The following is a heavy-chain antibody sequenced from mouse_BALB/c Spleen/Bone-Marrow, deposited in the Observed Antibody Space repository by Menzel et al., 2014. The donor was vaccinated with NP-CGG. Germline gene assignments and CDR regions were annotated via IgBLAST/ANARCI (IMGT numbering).Heavy chain of an antibody. CDR1: GSTFSSYA. Sequence: EVQLQQSGGGLVKPGGSLKLSCAASGSTFSSYAMSWVRQTPEKRLEWVASISSGGSTYYPDSVKGRFTISRDNARNILYLQMSSLRSEDTAMYYCARVEDGYYVRAMDYWGQGTSVTVSS. CDR3: ARVEDGYYVRAMDY. J-gene: IGHJ4*01. V-gene: IGHV5-6-5*01. CDR2: ISSGGST. D-gene: IGHD2-3*01.